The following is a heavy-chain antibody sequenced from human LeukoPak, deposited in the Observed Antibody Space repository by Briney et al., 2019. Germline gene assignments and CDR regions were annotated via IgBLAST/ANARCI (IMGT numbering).Heavy chain of an antibody. D-gene: IGHD3-10*02. V-gene: IGHV1-2*02. J-gene: IGHJ4*02. Sequence: GASVKVSCKASGNTFTDYYMHWVRQAPGQGLEWMGWINPNSGGTNFAQKFQGRVTMTRDTSISTAYMEVTRLRSDDTAVYYCARDVLTTFGYFSAADDFWGQGTLVTVSS. CDR3: ARDVLTTFGYFSAADDF. CDR2: INPNSGGT. CDR1: GNTFTDYY.